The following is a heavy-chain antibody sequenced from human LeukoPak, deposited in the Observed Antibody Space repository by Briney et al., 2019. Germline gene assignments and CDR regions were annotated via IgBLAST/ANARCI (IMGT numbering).Heavy chain of an antibody. D-gene: IGHD6-13*01. CDR2: IIPTLDVA. V-gene: IGHV1-69*04. CDR1: GDNFSSYV. Sequence: ASVKVSCKASGDNFSSYVITWVRQAPGQGLEWMGRIIPTLDVANFAQKFKGRVTITADKFTNTAHLELSSLRSEDTAVYYCASIAAAGKDFDYWGQGTLVTVSS. CDR3: ASIAAAGKDFDY. J-gene: IGHJ4*02.